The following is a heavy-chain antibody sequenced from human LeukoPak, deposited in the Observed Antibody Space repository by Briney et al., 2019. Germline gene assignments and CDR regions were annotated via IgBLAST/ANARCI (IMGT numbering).Heavy chain of an antibody. CDR3: AREAVTAFYYFDY. CDR2: IYYSGST. Sequence: SETLSLTCTVSGGSISSGGYYWSWLRQHPGKGLEWIGYIYYSGSTYYNPSLKSRVTISVDTSKNQFSLKLSSVTAADTAVYYCAREAVTAFYYFDYWGQGTLVTVSS. CDR1: GGSISSGGYY. V-gene: IGHV4-31*03. J-gene: IGHJ4*02. D-gene: IGHD2-21*02.